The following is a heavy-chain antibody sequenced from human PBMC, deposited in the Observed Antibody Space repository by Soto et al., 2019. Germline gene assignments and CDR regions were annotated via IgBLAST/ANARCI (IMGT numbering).Heavy chain of an antibody. J-gene: IGHJ4*02. V-gene: IGHV3-23*01. D-gene: IGHD3-10*01. CDR1: GFTFSSYA. CDR2: IGVGGGDR. Sequence: EVQLLESGGGLVQPGGSLRLSCAASGFTFSSYAMSWVRQAPGKGLEWVSIIGVGGGDRYYPESVKGRFTISRDNSRDTLYLEMNSLRDEDTAVYYFARVRFWELVWGQGTLVTVSS. CDR3: ARVRFWELV.